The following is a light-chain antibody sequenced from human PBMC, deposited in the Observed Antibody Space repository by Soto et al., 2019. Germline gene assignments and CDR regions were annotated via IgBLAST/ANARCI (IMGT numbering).Light chain of an antibody. J-gene: IGLJ1*01. Sequence: QSVLTQPPSVSGAPGQRVTISCTGSSSNIGAGYDVHWYQQLPGTAPKLLIYGNSNRPSGVPDRFSGSKSGTSASLAITGLQADDDADYYCQSYDSSLSSHVFGTGTKVTVL. V-gene: IGLV1-40*01. CDR2: GNS. CDR1: SSNIGAGYD. CDR3: QSYDSSLSSHV.